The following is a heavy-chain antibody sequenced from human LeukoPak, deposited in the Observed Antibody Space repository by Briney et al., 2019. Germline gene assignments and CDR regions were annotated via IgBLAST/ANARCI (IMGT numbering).Heavy chain of an antibody. CDR3: VKTYYYDSSGYSADAFDI. Sequence: GASVKVSCKASGGTFSSYAISWVRQAPGQGLEWMGWISAYNGNTNYAQKVQGRVSMTTDTSTSTAYMELRSLRSDDTAVYYCVKTYYYDSSGYSADAFDIWGQGTMVTVSS. V-gene: IGHV1-18*01. CDR2: ISAYNGNT. D-gene: IGHD3-22*01. CDR1: GGTFSSYA. J-gene: IGHJ3*02.